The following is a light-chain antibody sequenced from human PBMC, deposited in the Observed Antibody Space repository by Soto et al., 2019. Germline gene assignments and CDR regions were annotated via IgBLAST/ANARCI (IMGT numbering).Light chain of an antibody. Sequence: EIVMTQSPATLSVSPGERATLSCRASQSVSSNLAGYQQKPGQAPRLLIYGASTRAPGIPARFSGSGSGTQFTLTISSLQSEDFAVYYCQQYNNWPPITFGQGTRLEMK. CDR1: QSVSSN. J-gene: IGKJ5*01. CDR3: QQYNNWPPIT. CDR2: GAS. V-gene: IGKV3-15*01.